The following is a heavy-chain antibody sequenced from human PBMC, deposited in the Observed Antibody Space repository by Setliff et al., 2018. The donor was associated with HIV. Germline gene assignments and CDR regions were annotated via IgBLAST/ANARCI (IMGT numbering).Heavy chain of an antibody. D-gene: IGHD4-17*01. Sequence: PSETLSLTCAVYGGSFNDYYWSWIRQTPGKGLERIGEIDHSGGTKYNPSLKSRVTISLDTSKNQFSLKLSSVTAADTAVYYCARHGDYSYFYYYYMDVWGKGTTVTVSS. J-gene: IGHJ6*03. CDR2: IDHSGGT. V-gene: IGHV4-34*01. CDR1: GGSFNDYY. CDR3: ARHGDYSYFYYYYMDV.